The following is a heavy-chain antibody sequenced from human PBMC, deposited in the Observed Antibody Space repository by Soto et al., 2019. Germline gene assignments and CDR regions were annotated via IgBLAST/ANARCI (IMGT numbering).Heavy chain of an antibody. J-gene: IGHJ2*01. Sequence: QVQLVQSGAEVKKPGASVKVSCKASGYTFTNYAMHWVRQAPGQRLEWMGWINAGNGNTKYSQKCQGRVTITRDTSASTAYMALSSLRSEATAVYYCARGGSLYWYFDLWGRGTLVTVSS. CDR1: GYTFTNYA. V-gene: IGHV1-3*01. CDR3: ARGGSLYWYFDL. D-gene: IGHD1-26*01. CDR2: INAGNGNT.